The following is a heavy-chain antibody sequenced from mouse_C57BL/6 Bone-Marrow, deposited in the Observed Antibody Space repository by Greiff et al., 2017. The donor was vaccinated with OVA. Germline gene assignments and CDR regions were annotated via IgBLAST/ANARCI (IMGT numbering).Heavy chain of an antibody. CDR1: GFTIKDDY. CDR2: IDPENGDT. D-gene: IGHD1-1*02. CDR3: TAGWYCAWFAY. V-gene: IGHV14-4*01. J-gene: IGHJ3*01. Sequence: VQLQQSGAELVRPGASVKLSCTASGFTIKDDYMHWVKQRPEQGLEWIGWIDPENGDTEYASKFQGKATITADTSSNTAYLQLSSLTSEDTAVYYCTAGWYCAWFAYWGQGTLVTVSA.